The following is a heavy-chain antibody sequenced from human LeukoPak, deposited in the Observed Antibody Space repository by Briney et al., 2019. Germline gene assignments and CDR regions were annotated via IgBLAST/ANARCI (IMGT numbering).Heavy chain of an antibody. J-gene: IGHJ4*02. CDR2: IGIDSGNT. CDR1: GFTFSDYS. V-gene: IGHV3-48*01. D-gene: IGHD5-24*01. CDR3: ARDYKYAFDN. Sequence: GSLRLSCAASGFTFSDYSMTWVRQAPGKGLEWISYIGIDSGNTNYADSVKGRFTISGDKAKNSLYLQMNSLRVEDTAVYYCARDYKYAFDNWGQGTLVTVSS.